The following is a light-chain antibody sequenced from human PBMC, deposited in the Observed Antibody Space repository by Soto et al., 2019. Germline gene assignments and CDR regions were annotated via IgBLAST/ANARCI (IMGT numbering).Light chain of an antibody. CDR1: SSDFGTYNG. V-gene: IGLV2-18*02. CDR3: SSYTITNTYV. Sequence: QSVLTQPPSVSGSPRQSVTISCTGPSSDFGTYNGISWYQQPPGTAPKLMIYDVSNRPSGVPDRFSGSKSGNTASLTISGLQAEDEGDYYCSSYTITNTYVFGTGTQLTVL. CDR2: DVS. J-gene: IGLJ1*01.